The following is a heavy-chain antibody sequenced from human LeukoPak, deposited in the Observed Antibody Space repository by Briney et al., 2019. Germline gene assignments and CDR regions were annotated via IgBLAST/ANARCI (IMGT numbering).Heavy chain of an antibody. D-gene: IGHD5-18*01. CDR3: ARDPWWIQLWSDAFDI. CDR1: GYSFTSYW. V-gene: IGHV5-51*01. J-gene: IGHJ3*02. CDR2: IYPGDSDT. Sequence: GESLKISCKGSGYSFTSYWIGWVRQMPGKGLEWMGIIYPGDSDTRYSPSFQGQVTISADKSISTAYLQWSSLKASDTAVYYCARDPWWIQLWSDAFDIWGQGTMVTVSS.